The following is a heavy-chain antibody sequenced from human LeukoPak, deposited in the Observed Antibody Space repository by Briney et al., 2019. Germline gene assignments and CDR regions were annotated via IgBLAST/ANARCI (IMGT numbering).Heavy chain of an antibody. Sequence: GGSLRLSCAVSGFTFSYYSMNWVRQAPGKGLECVSYISSSGSTTYYADSVKGRFTVSRDNAKNSLYLQMNSLRDEDTAVYYCARVQCSGGCCNDAFDIWGQGTMVTVSS. CDR2: ISSSGSTT. V-gene: IGHV3-48*02. D-gene: IGHD2-15*01. CDR1: GFTFSYYS. J-gene: IGHJ3*02. CDR3: ARVQCSGGCCNDAFDI.